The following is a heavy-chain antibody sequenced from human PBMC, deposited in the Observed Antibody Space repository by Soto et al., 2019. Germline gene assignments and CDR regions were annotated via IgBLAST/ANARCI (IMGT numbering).Heavy chain of an antibody. V-gene: IGHV4-39*01. CDR2: IYYSGST. CDR1: GGSISSSSHY. J-gene: IGHJ4*02. CDR3: ARQEYGSGSYYDFDH. D-gene: IGHD3-10*01. Sequence: SETLSLTCSVSGGSISSSSHYWGWIRQPPGKGLEWIGNIYYSGSTYYSPSLKSRVAISVDTSKNQFSLKLTSVTAADTAVYYCARQEYGSGSYYDFDHWGQGTLVTVSS.